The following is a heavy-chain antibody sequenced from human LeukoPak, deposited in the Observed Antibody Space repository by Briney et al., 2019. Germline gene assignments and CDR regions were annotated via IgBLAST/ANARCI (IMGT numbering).Heavy chain of an antibody. CDR2: IKQDGSEK. CDR1: GFTFSSYW. D-gene: IGHD3-10*01. J-gene: IGHJ6*02. CDR3: ARDSPSYYGSGSYLLYYYYYGMDV. V-gene: IGHV3-7*01. Sequence: GGSLRLSCAASGFTFSSYWMSWVRQAPGKGLEWVANIKQDGSEKYYVDSVKGRFTISRDNAKNSLYLQMSSLRAEDTAVYYCARDSPSYYGSGSYLLYYYYYGMDVWGQGTTVTVSS.